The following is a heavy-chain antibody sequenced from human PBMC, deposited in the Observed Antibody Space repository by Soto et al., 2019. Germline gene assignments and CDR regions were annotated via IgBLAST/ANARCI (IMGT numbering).Heavy chain of an antibody. V-gene: IGHV4-34*01. D-gene: IGHD3-10*01. CDR1: GGSFSGYY. CDR2: INHSGST. J-gene: IGHJ6*03. Sequence: SETLSLTCAVYGGSFSGYYWSWIRQPPWKGLEWIGEINHSGSTNYNPSLKSRVTISVDTSKNQSSLKLSSVTAADTAVYYCARGSSGYYYGSGSYYPPFYSYYTDPWGKGTTVTVSS. CDR3: ARGSSGYYYGSGSYYPPFYSYYTDP.